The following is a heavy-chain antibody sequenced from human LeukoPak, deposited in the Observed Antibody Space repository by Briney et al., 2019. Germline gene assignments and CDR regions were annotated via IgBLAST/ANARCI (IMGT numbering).Heavy chain of an antibody. CDR3: ARQNPLNWFDP. V-gene: IGHV4-39*01. CDR2: LYYSGTSGST. J-gene: IGHJ5*02. Sequence: SETLSLTCTVSGGSISSSYSWGWIRQPPGKGLEWIGSLYYSGTSGSTHYSPSLKSRVTTFVDTSKNQFSLNLTSVTAADTAMYYCARQNPLNWFDPWGQGTLVTVSS. CDR1: GGSISSSYS.